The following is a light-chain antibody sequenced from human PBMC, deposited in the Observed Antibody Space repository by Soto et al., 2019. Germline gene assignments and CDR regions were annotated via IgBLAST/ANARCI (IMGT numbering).Light chain of an antibody. CDR3: AAWDDSLNAVV. J-gene: IGLJ2*01. CDR2: TNN. Sequence: QSVLTQPPSASGTPGQRVTISRSGSRSNIRSNSVNWYQQLPGTAPKLLISTNNQRPSGVPDRFSGSKSGTSASLAISGLQSEDEADYYCAAWDDSLNAVVFGGGTKLTVL. V-gene: IGLV1-44*01. CDR1: RSNIRSNS.